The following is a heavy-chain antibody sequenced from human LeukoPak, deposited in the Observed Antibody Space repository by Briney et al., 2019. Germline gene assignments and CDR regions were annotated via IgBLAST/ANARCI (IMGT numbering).Heavy chain of an antibody. Sequence: GGSLRLSCAASGFTFSSYSMNWVRQAPGKGLEWVAVISYDGSNKYYADSVKGRFTISRDNSKNTLYLQMNSLRAEDTAVYYCARRDGYNQILNWGQGTLVTVSS. CDR2: ISYDGSNK. V-gene: IGHV3-30*03. D-gene: IGHD5-24*01. CDR1: GFTFSSYS. J-gene: IGHJ4*02. CDR3: ARRDGYNQILN.